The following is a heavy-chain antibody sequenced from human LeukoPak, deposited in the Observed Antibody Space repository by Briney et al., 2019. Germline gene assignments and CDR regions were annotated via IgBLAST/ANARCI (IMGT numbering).Heavy chain of an antibody. D-gene: IGHD3-10*01. CDR2: IRYDGSNK. Sequence: GGSLRLSCAASGFTLSSYGMHWVRQAPGKGLEWVAFIRYDGSNKYYADSVKGRFTISRDNSKNTLYLQMNSLRAEDTAVYYCARVLSGRGSLYDYYYYMDVWGKGTTVTISS. CDR3: ARVLSGRGSLYDYYYYMDV. V-gene: IGHV3-30*02. CDR1: GFTLSSYG. J-gene: IGHJ6*03.